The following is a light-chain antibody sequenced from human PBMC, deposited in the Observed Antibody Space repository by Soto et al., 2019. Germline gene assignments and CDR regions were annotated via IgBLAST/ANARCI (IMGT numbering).Light chain of an antibody. CDR2: DVS. CDR1: RSDVGGYNH. J-gene: IGLJ2*01. Sequence: QSVLTQPASVSGSPGQSITISCTGTRSDVGGYNHVAWYQQHPGTVPKLLIYDVSSRPSGVSNRFSGSKSGNTASLTISGLQSEVESDYYCTSYRTIHKLRFGAGTKLTFL. CDR3: TSYRTIHKLR. V-gene: IGLV2-14*03.